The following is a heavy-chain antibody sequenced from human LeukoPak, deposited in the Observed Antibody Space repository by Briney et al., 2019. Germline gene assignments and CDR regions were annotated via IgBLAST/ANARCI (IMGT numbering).Heavy chain of an antibody. CDR1: GDSISSSTYY. CDR2: IYYSGST. J-gene: IGHJ4*02. CDR3: AREVRGETVYHDPYYFDY. D-gene: IGHD2-2*02. Sequence: SETLSLTCSVSGDSISSSTYYWGWIRQPPGKGLEWIGSIYYSGSTYYDPSLKSRVTISIDTSKNQFSLKLSSVTAADTAVYYCAREVRGETVYHDPYYFDYWGQGTLVTVSS. V-gene: IGHV4-39*02.